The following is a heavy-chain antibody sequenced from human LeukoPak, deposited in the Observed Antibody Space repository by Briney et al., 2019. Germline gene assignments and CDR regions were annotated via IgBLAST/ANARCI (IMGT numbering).Heavy chain of an antibody. D-gene: IGHD2-8*01. Sequence: GGSLRLSCAASGFTFNNYAMSWVRQAAGKGLEWVSRVSGSGDSTSNADSVKGRFTISRDNSKNTLYLQMNSLRAEDTALYYCARDDAPGGGYLDCWGQGTLVTVSS. V-gene: IGHV3-23*01. CDR3: ARDDAPGGGYLDC. CDR1: GFTFNNYA. J-gene: IGHJ4*02. CDR2: VSGSGDST.